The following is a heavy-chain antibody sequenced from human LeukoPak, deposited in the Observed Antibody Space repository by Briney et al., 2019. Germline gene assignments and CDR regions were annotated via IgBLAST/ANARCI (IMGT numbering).Heavy chain of an antibody. Sequence: GGSLRLSCVASGFTFSSYWMHWVRQDPRKGLVWASRINGDGRNINYADSVRGRFTISRDNAKNTLYLQMNTLRVEDTAVYYCTRDLMDYDVSTGLHHYYMDVLGQGTTVTVSS. J-gene: IGHJ6*02. CDR3: TRDLMDYDVSTGLHHYYMDV. V-gene: IGHV3-74*01. D-gene: IGHD3-9*01. CDR2: INGDGRNI. CDR1: GFTFSSYW.